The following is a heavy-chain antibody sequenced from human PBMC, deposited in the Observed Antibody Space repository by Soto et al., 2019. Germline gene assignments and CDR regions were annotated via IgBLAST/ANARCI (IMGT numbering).Heavy chain of an antibody. CDR1: GFSLSTSGVG. J-gene: IGHJ5*02. CDR3: AHRRRYGAGPNNWFDP. Sequence: QITLKESGPTLVKPTQTLTLTCTFSGFSLSTSGVGVGWIRQPPGKALEWLALIYWDDDKRYSPSLKSRLTITEDTSKNQVVLTMTNMDPVDTATYDCAHRRRYGAGPNNWFDPWGQGTLVTVSS. V-gene: IGHV2-5*02. D-gene: IGHD3-10*01. CDR2: IYWDDDK.